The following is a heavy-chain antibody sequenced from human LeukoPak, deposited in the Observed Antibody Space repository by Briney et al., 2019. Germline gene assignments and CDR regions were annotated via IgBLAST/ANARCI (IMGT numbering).Heavy chain of an antibody. D-gene: IGHD3-3*01. CDR2: INPNSGGT. V-gene: IGHV1-2*02. CDR1: GYTFSSYY. J-gene: IGHJ4*02. CDR3: ARDTWITIFGVGYSDY. Sequence: ASVKVSCKASGYTFSSYYIHWVRQAPGQGLEWMGWINPNSGGTNYAQKFQGRVTMTRDTSTSTVYMELSSLRAEDTAVYYCARDTWITIFGVGYSDYWGQGTLVTVSS.